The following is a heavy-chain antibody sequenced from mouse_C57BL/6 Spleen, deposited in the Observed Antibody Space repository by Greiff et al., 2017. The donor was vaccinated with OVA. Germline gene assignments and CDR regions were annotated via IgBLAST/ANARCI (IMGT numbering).Heavy chain of an antibody. D-gene: IGHD1-1*01. CDR3: ARPPGSSHYFDY. CDR2: ISSGGSYT. Sequence: DVKLVESGGDLVKPGGSLKLSCAASGFTFSSYGMSWVRQTPDKRLEWVATISSGGSYTYYPDSVKGRFTISRDNAKNTLYLQMSSLKSEDNAMYYYARPPGSSHYFDYWGQGTTLAVSS. J-gene: IGHJ2*01. CDR1: GFTFSSYG. V-gene: IGHV5-6*02.